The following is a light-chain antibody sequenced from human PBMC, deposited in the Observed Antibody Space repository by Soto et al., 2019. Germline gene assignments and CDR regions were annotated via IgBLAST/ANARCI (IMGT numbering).Light chain of an antibody. CDR2: EVT. V-gene: IGLV2-14*01. J-gene: IGLJ1*01. Sequence: QSALTQPASVSGSPGQSITISCTGTSRDDGNYNFVSWYQQYPGKAPKLIVYEVTNRPSGVSDRFSGSKSGNTASLTISGLQAEDEADYYCSSYATTTTLVVFGTGTKVTVL. CDR3: SSYATTTTLVV. CDR1: SRDDGNYNF.